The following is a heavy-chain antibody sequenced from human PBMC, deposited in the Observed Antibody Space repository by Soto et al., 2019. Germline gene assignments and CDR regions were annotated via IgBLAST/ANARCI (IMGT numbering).Heavy chain of an antibody. V-gene: IGHV3-33*01. Sequence: QVQLVESGGGVVQPGRSLRLSCAASGFTFSSYGMHWVRQAPGKGLEWVAVIWYDGSNKYYADSVKGRFTISRDNSKNTLYLQMNSLRAEDTAVYYCARDSGTTVTTYSFDIWGQGTMVTFSS. D-gene: IGHD4-17*01. CDR3: ARDSGTTVTTYSFDI. J-gene: IGHJ3*02. CDR1: GFTFSSYG. CDR2: IWYDGSNK.